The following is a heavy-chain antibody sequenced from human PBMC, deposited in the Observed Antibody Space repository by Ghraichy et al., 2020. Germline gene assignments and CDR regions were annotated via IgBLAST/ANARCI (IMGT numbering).Heavy chain of an antibody. J-gene: IGHJ4*02. Sequence: SETLSLTCTVSGGSISSSSYYWGWIRQPPGKGLEWIGSIYYSGSTYYNPSLKSRVTISVDTSKNQFSLKLSSVTAADTAVYYCARLGWWAKDYWGQGTLVTVSS. CDR2: IYYSGST. CDR1: GGSISSSSYY. D-gene: IGHD2-15*01. V-gene: IGHV4-39*07. CDR3: ARLGWWAKDY.